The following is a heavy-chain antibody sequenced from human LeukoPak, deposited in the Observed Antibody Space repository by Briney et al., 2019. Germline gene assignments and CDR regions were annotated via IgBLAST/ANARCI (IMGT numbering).Heavy chain of an antibody. CDR2: ISSSSSYI. J-gene: IGHJ5*02. V-gene: IGHV3-21*01. CDR1: GFTFSSYS. CDR3: ARDAYITMIVVALLPFDP. D-gene: IGHD3-22*01. Sequence: PGGSLRLSCAASGFTFSSYSMNWVRQAPGKGLEWVSSISSSSSYIYYADSVKGRFTISRDNAKNSLYLQMNSLRAEDTAVYYCARDAYITMIVVALLPFDPWGQGTLVTVSS.